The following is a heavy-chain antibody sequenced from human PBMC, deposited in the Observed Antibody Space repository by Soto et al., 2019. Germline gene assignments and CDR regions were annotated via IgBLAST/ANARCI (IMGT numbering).Heavy chain of an antibody. V-gene: IGHV1-3*01. CDR1: GYTFTIAA. Sequence: GASVKVSCKASGYTFTIAAMHCFLQSSLHRPDWMGCINAGNGNTKYSQKFQGRVTITRDISASTVYMEMSSLRSEDTAVYFCARVTDYFDTIGYSREYFQHWGQGTPVTVSS. CDR3: ARVTDYFDTIGYSREYFQH. D-gene: IGHD3-22*01. CDR2: INAGNGNT. J-gene: IGHJ1*01.